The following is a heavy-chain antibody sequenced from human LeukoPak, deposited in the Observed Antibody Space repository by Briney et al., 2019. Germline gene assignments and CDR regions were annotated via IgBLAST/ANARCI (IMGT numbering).Heavy chain of an antibody. CDR3: ARVPRVGATPEFDY. V-gene: IGHV1-2*02. CDR1: GYTFTSYY. J-gene: IGHJ4*02. CDR2: INPNSGGT. Sequence: ASVKVSCKASGYTFTSYYMHWVRQAPGQGLEWMGWINPNSGGTNYAQKFQGRVTMTRDTSISTAYMELSRLRSDDTAVYYCARVPRVGATPEFDYWGQGTLVTVSS. D-gene: IGHD1-26*01.